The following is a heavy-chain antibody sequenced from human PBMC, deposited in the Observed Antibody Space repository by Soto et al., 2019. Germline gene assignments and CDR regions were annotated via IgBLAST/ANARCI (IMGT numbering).Heavy chain of an antibody. CDR2: ISSSGDSS. J-gene: IGHJ5*02. Sequence: EVELLESGGGLVQPGGSLRLSCAASGLTFYSYVMSWVRQAPGKGLEWVSAISSSGDSSYYADPVKGRFTISRDSSKNLLFLQMNSLRAEDTAIYYCAREFCSNTSCYAGRPSDLWGQGTLVTVSS. CDR3: AREFCSNTSCYAGRPSDL. V-gene: IGHV3-23*01. CDR1: GLTFYSYV. D-gene: IGHD2-2*01.